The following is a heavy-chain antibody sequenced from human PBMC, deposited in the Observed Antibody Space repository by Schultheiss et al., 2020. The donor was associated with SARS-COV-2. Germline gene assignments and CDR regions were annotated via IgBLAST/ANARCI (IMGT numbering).Heavy chain of an antibody. D-gene: IGHD3-3*01. CDR2: IYWNDDK. Sequence: SGPTLVKPTQTLTLTCTFSGFSLSTSGVGVDWIRQPPGKALEWLALIYWNDDKRYSTSLKSRLTISKDTSKSQVVLTMTNMDPVDTATYYCARIDFWSGYYYYYYYYMDVWGKGTTVTVSS. V-gene: IGHV2-5*01. CDR1: GFSLSTSGVG. CDR3: ARIDFWSGYYYYYYYYMDV. J-gene: IGHJ6*03.